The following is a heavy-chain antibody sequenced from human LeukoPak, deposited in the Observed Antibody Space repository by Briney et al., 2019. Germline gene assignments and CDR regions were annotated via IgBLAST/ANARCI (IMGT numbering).Heavy chain of an antibody. CDR3: ARVHEGGGLGQLFEIYFDY. CDR1: GFTVSNNY. J-gene: IGHJ4*02. Sequence: GGSLRLSCAASGFTVSNNYMSWGRQAPGKGLEWVSIIYNSGSIYYADSVKGRFTVSRDNSKNTLYLQMNSLRDEDTAMYYCARVHEGGGLGQLFEIYFDYWGQGTLVIVSS. D-gene: IGHD2-21*02. CDR2: IYNSGSI. V-gene: IGHV3-66*01.